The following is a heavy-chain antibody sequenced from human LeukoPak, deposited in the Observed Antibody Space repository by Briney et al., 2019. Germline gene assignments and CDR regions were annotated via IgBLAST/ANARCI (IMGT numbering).Heavy chain of an antibody. Sequence: GGSLRLSCAASGLTFSSYWMTWVRQAPGKGLEGVANIKEDGSEKYYVDSVKGRFTISRDNAKNSLYLQMNSLRAEDTAVYYCARNDFWSDKSLDYWGQGTLVTVSS. D-gene: IGHD3-3*01. J-gene: IGHJ4*02. CDR2: IKEDGSEK. CDR1: GLTFSSYW. V-gene: IGHV3-7*01. CDR3: ARNDFWSDKSLDY.